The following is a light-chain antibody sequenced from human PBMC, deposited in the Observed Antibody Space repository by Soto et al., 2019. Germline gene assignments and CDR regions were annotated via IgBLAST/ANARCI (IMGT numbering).Light chain of an antibody. V-gene: IGKV1-39*01. CDR2: DAT. CDR1: QSITRW. J-gene: IGKJ1*01. Sequence: DIQMTQSPSSLSASVGDRVTITCRADQSITRWLAWFQQKPGKAPSLLIYDATNLQPGVPSRFSGSGSGTDFILTISSLQHEDFATYYCQQSYGSLTWTFGQGTKVDIK. CDR3: QQSYGSLTWT.